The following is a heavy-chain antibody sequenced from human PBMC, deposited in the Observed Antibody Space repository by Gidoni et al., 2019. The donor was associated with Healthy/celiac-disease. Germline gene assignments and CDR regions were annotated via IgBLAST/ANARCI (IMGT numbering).Heavy chain of an antibody. Sequence: QVQLQESGPGLVQPSATLSLTCPASGGSIRSYYWSWIRPPAGKGLEWIERIYTRGSTNDNPSRKCRVTMSVYTAKNQFSLKLSAVTAADTAVDYCARVRYGDLGFDYWGQGTLVTVSS. CDR1: GGSIRSYY. J-gene: IGHJ4*02. CDR3: ARVRYGDLGFDY. D-gene: IGHD3-16*01. V-gene: IGHV4-4*07. CDR2: IYTRGST.